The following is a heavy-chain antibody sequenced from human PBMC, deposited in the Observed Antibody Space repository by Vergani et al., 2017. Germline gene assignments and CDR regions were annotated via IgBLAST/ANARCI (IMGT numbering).Heavy chain of an antibody. J-gene: IGHJ4*02. D-gene: IGHD2-21*01. CDR1: GFTFSSYG. Sequence: QVQLVESGGGVVQPGRSLRLSCAASGFTFSSYGMHWVRQAPGKGLEWVAVISYDGSNKYYADSVKGRFTISRDNSKNTLYLQMNSLRAEDTAVYYCAKDRSRFRGPHDYWGQGTLVTVSS. V-gene: IGHV3-30*18. CDR3: AKDRSRFRGPHDY. CDR2: ISYDGSNK.